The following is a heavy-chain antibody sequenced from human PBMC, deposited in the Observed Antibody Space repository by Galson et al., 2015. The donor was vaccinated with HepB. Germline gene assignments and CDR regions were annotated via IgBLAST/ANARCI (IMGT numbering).Heavy chain of an antibody. Sequence: SVRLSCAASGFTVSSNYMSWVRQAPGKGLEWVSVIYSGGSKYYADSVKGRLTISRDNSKNTLYLQMNSLRAEDTAVYYFSSRYSIGWYLGEGDAFDIWGQGTMVTVSS. CDR2: IYSGGSK. V-gene: IGHV3-53*01. CDR3: SSRYSIGWYLGEGDAFDI. CDR1: GFTVSSNY. D-gene: IGHD6-19*01. J-gene: IGHJ3*02.